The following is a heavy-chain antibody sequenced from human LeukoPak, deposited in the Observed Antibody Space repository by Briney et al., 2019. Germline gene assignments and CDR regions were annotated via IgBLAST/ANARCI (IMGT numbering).Heavy chain of an antibody. J-gene: IGHJ6*03. CDR1: GGSISSSNW. D-gene: IGHD3-10*01. CDR2: IHHSGST. V-gene: IGHV4-4*02. CDR3: ARRWGWFGEFKPHSYYYMDV. Sequence: PSGTLSLTCAVSGGSISSSNWWSWVRQPPGTGLEWSGEIHHSGSTNYNPSLKSRVTISVDTSKNQFSLKLKSVTAADTAMYYCARRWGWFGEFKPHSYYYMDVWGKGTTVTISS.